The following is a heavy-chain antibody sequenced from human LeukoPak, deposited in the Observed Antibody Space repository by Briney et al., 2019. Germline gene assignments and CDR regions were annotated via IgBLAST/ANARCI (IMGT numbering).Heavy chain of an antibody. CDR2: ISGSGGST. V-gene: IGHV3-23*01. J-gene: IGHJ6*02. CDR3: AKGSSGWNYYDMDV. D-gene: IGHD6-19*01. Sequence: GGSLRLSCAASGSTFSNYGMSWVRQAPGKGLEWVSVISGSGGSTYYADSVKGRFTISRDNSKNTLYLQMNSLRAEDTAVYYCAKGSSGWNYYDMDVWGQGTTVTVSS. CDR1: GSTFSNYG.